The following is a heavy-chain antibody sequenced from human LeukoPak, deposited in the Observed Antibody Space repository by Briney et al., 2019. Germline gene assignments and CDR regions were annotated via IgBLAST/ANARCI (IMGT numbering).Heavy chain of an antibody. CDR2: ISGIGVAT. V-gene: IGHV3-23*01. CDR1: GFTFGSYA. Sequence: PGGSLRLSCAASGFTFGSYAMTWVRRAPGKGLEWVSVISGIGVATYYADSVKGRFTISRDNSKNTLYLQMNSLRAEDTAVYYCAKRAVTTFSSGFHYWGQGTLVTVSS. D-gene: IGHD4-17*01. J-gene: IGHJ4*02. CDR3: AKRAVTTFSSGFHY.